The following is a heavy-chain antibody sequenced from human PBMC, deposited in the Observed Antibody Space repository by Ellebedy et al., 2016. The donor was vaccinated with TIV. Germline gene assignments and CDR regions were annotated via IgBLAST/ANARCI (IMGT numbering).Heavy chain of an antibody. J-gene: IGHJ4*02. CDR1: GFTFSAYG. Sequence: GGSLRLXCAASGFTFSAYGMNWVRQAPGKGLEWVSMISNSGSIYHADSLKGRFTSSRDNARSSLYLQMNSLRAEDTAVYYCATLGRSGSTYYFDFWGQGTLVTVSS. V-gene: IGHV3-69-1*01. CDR2: ISNSGSI. D-gene: IGHD7-27*01. CDR3: ATLGRSGSTYYFDF.